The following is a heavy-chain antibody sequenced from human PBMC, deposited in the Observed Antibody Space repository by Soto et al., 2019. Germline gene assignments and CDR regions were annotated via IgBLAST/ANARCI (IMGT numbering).Heavy chain of an antibody. Sequence: QVQLVQSGGEVKKPGASVKVSWRASGYILNIFGISWVRQAPGQGLEWMGWISAYTGNTKYAQNFQGRVTMTTDTSTSTAYMELRSLRCDDTAVYYCARRWTTGEIDYWGQGTLVTVSS. D-gene: IGHD4-17*01. CDR3: ARRWTTGEIDY. CDR1: GYILNIFG. J-gene: IGHJ4*02. V-gene: IGHV1-18*01. CDR2: ISAYTGNT.